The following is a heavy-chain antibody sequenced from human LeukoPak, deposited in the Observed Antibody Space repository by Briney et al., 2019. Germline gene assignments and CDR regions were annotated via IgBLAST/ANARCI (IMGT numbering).Heavy chain of an antibody. Sequence: GGSLGLSCAASGFTFSSYSMNWVRQAPGKGLEWVSSISSSSSYIYYADSVKGRFTISRDNAKNSLYLQMNSLRAEDTAVYYCARDEFQNYDFWSGYSGYYYMDVWGKGTTVTVSS. CDR3: ARDEFQNYDFWSGYSGYYYMDV. CDR2: ISSSSSYI. D-gene: IGHD3-3*01. V-gene: IGHV3-21*01. J-gene: IGHJ6*03. CDR1: GFTFSSYS.